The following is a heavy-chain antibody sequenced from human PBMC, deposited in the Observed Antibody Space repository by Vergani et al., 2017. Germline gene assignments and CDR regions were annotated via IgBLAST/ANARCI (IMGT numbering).Heavy chain of an antibody. CDR3: ARGVPAAMGMTTVTRYFDY. V-gene: IGHV4-34*01. D-gene: IGHD2-2*01. CDR1: GGSFSGYY. CDR2: INHSGST. Sequence: QVQLQQWGAGLLKPSETLSLTCAVYGGSFSGYYWSWIHQPPGKGLEWIGEINHSGSTNYNPSLKSRVTISVDTSKNQFSLKLSSVTAADTAVYYCARGVPAAMGMTTVTRYFDYWGQGTLVTVSS. J-gene: IGHJ4*02.